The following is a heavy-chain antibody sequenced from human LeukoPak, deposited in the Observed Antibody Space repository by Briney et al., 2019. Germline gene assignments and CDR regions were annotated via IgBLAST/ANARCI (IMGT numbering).Heavy chain of an antibody. Sequence: TPSETLSLTCAVYGGSFSGYYWSWIRQPPGKGLEWIGEINHSGSTNYNPSLKSRVTISVDTSKNQFSLKLSSVTAADTAVYYCARGPYQLLYYYYYYGMDVWGQGTTVTVSS. J-gene: IGHJ6*02. D-gene: IGHD2-2*02. V-gene: IGHV4-34*01. CDR3: ARGPYQLLYYYYYYGMDV. CDR2: INHSGST. CDR1: GGSFSGYY.